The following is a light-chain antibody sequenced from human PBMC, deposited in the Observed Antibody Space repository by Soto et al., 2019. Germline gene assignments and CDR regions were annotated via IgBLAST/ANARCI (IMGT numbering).Light chain of an antibody. V-gene: IGKV3-15*01. Sequence: ETVMTQSPATRSVSPGERVTLSCRASQSVGSKVAWYQQKPGQAPSLLIYGASTRATETPVRFSGSGSGTEFTLTISSLQSEDFAVYYCQQYNIWPPITFGQGTRLEIK. CDR3: QQYNIWPPIT. CDR2: GAS. J-gene: IGKJ5*01. CDR1: QSVGSK.